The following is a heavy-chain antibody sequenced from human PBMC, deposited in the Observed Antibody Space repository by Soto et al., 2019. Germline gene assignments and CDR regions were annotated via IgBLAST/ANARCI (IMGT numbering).Heavy chain of an antibody. CDR3: AKGRDGYNYFSEYFQH. J-gene: IGHJ1*01. Sequence: GGSLRLSCAASGFTFSSYAMSWVRQAPGKGLEWVSAISGSGGSTYYADSVKGRFTISRDNSKNTLYLQMNSLRAEDTAVYYCAKGRDGYNYFSEYFQHWGQGTLVTVSS. V-gene: IGHV3-23*01. D-gene: IGHD5-12*01. CDR1: GFTFSSYA. CDR2: ISGSGGST.